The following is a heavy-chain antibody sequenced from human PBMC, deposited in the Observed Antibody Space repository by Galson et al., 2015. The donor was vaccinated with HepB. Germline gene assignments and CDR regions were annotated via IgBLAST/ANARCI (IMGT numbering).Heavy chain of an antibody. CDR1: GFTFDDYI. Sequence: SLRLSCAASGFTFDDYIMHWVRQAPGKGLEWVSLISWDGGSTYYADSVKGRFTISRDNSKSSLYLQMNSLRTEDTALYYCAKDITVGTYYYGMDVWGQGTTVTVSS. CDR3: AKDITVGTYYYGMDV. V-gene: IGHV3-43*01. D-gene: IGHD1-26*01. CDR2: ISWDGGST. J-gene: IGHJ6*02.